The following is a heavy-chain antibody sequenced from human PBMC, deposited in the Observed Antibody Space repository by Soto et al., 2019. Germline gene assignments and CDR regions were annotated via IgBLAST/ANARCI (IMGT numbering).Heavy chain of an antibody. D-gene: IGHD2-15*01. Sequence: QITLKESGPTLVKPKKPLTLTCTFSGFPLSTRGVAVAWIRQPQGKALEWLALIYWDDDKRYRPSLESRLTITKDTSKNQVVLTMTNMDSVDTATYYCAYLPCSGGSCYWFSFSGMDVWGQGTTVTVSS. CDR3: AYLPCSGGSCYWFSFSGMDV. CDR1: GFPLSTRGVA. CDR2: IYWDDDK. V-gene: IGHV2-5*02. J-gene: IGHJ6*02.